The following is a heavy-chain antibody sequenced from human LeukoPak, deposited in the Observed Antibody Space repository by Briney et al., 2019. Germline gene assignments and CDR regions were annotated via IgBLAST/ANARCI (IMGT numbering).Heavy chain of an antibody. Sequence: GGSLRLSCEASGFTFTSYAMHWVRQAPGKGLEWVSSISASGSGTSYTDSMNGRFTISRDNAKKTFFLQMKNLRPGDTALYYCAKGRDTSGRQNFDFWGQGTLVTVSS. CDR3: AKGRDTSGRQNFDF. D-gene: IGHD6-19*01. J-gene: IGHJ4*02. CDR1: GFTFTSYA. V-gene: IGHV3-23*01. CDR2: ISASGSGT.